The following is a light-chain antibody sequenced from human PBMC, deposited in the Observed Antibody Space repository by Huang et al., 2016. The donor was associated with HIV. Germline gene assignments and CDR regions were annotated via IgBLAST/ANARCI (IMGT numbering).Light chain of an antibody. CDR1: QAINDY. V-gene: IGKV1-33*01. CDR2: DAS. CDR3: QHYDNLPMYT. Sequence: DIQMTQSPSSLSASVGDRVTITCQASQAINDYLNWYQNRQGKAPKLLIYDASNLETGVPSRFSGTGSGTDFTFTISSLQPEDIATYYCQHYDNLPMYTFGQGTKLEIK. J-gene: IGKJ2*01.